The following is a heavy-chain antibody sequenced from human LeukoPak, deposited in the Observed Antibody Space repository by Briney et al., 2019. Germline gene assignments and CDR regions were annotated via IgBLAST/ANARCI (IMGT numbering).Heavy chain of an antibody. D-gene: IGHD6-13*01. J-gene: IGHJ4*02. V-gene: IGHV4-39*01. CDR2: IYYSGST. CDR1: GGSISSSSHY. CDR3: ARNASIAAAGNGGCYFVN. Sequence: SETLSLTCTVSGGSISSSSHYWGWIRQPPGKGLEWIGSIYYSGSTSYNPSLKSRVTISVDTSKNEFSLSLSSVAAADTAVYYCARNASIAAAGNGGCYFVNWGQNTRVTVSS.